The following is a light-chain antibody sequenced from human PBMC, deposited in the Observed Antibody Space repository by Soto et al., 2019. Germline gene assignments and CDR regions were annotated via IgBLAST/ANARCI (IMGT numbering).Light chain of an antibody. CDR1: SSDVGSYNL. V-gene: IGLV2-23*02. Sequence: QSVLTQPASVSGSPGQSITISCTGTSSDVGSYNLASWYQQHPAKAPKVMIYGVSKRPSGVPNRFSGSKSGSTASLTISGLQAEDEADYYCCSYAGSSTYVFGTGTKVTVL. CDR3: CSYAGSSTYV. CDR2: GVS. J-gene: IGLJ1*01.